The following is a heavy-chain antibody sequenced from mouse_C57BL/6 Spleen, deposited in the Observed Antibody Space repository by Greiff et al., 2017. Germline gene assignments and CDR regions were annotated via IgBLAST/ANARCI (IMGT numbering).Heavy chain of an antibody. D-gene: IGHD2-1*01. V-gene: IGHV5-4*03. CDR1: GFTFSSYA. Sequence: EVKLVESGGGLVKPGGSLKLSCAASGFTFSSYAMSWVRQTPEKRLEWVATISDGGSYTYYPDNVKGRFTISRDNAKNNLYLQMSHLKYEDTAMYYCARVRTMVKGVMDYWGQGTSVTVSS. CDR3: ARVRTMVKGVMDY. CDR2: ISDGGSYT. J-gene: IGHJ4*01.